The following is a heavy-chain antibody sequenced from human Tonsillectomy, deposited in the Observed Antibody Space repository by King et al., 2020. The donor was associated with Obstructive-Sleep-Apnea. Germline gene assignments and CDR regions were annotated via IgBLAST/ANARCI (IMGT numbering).Heavy chain of an antibody. D-gene: IGHD2-15*01. CDR1: GFSLSSSAVG. J-gene: IGHJ4*02. CDR3: VHSDRILFDY. Sequence: TLKESGPTLVKPTQTLTLTCTFSGFSLSSSAVGVGWIRQPPGKALVWLALIYWDDDKRYSPSLKSRLTITKDTSIHQVVLTMTNMDPVDTATYYCVHSDRILFDYWGQGTLVIVSS. V-gene: IGHV2-5*02. CDR2: IYWDDDK.